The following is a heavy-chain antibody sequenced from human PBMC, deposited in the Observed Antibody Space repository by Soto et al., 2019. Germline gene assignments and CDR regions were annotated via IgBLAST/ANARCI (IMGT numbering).Heavy chain of an antibody. J-gene: IGHJ5*02. CDR2: IWYDGSNK. D-gene: IGHD6-6*01. Sequence: PGGSLRLSCAASGFTFSSYGMHWVRQAPGKGLEWVAVIWYDGSNKYYADSVKGRFTISRDNSKNTLYLQMNSLRAEDTAVYYCARDRFEYSSSSNSGWFDPWGQETLFTFSS. CDR1: GFTFSSYG. V-gene: IGHV3-33*01. CDR3: ARDRFEYSSSSNSGWFDP.